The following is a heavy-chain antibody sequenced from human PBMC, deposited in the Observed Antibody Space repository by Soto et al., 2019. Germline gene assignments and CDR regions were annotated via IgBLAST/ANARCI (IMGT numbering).Heavy chain of an antibody. Sequence: QVQLVESGGGLVKPGGSLRLSCAASGFTFSAYYMSWIRQAPGKGLEWVSYISSSGSIIYYADSVKGRFTISRDNAKNSMYMQMHCLRAEDTALYYCARDVSYYDSDGYFDYWGQGTLVTVAS. CDR3: ARDVSYYDSDGYFDY. J-gene: IGHJ4*02. CDR2: ISSSGSII. V-gene: IGHV3-11*01. CDR1: GFTFSAYY. D-gene: IGHD3-22*01.